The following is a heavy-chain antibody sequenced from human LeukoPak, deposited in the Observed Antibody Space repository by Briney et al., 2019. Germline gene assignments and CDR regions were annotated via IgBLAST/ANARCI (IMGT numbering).Heavy chain of an antibody. Sequence: PSETLSLTCTVSGYSISSGYYWGWIRQPPGKGLEWIGSIYHSGSTYYNPSLKSRVTISVDTSKNQFSLKLSSVTAADTAVYYRARNPWAVAGYFDYWGQGTLVTVSS. CDR3: ARNPWAVAGYFDY. CDR1: GYSISSGYY. V-gene: IGHV4-38-2*02. J-gene: IGHJ4*02. CDR2: IYHSGST. D-gene: IGHD6-19*01.